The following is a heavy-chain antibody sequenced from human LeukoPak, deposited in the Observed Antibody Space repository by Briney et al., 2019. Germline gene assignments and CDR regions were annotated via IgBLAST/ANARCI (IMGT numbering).Heavy chain of an antibody. CDR2: IYYSGST. CDR1: GGSISSSSYY. V-gene: IGHV4-39*01. CDR3: ARSYGDYVYYYYYMDV. Sequence: SETLSLTCTVSGGSISSSSYYWGWIRQPPGKGLEWIGSIYYSGSTYYNPSLKSRVTISVDTSKNQFSLKLSSVTAADTAVYYCARSYGDYVYYYYYMDVWGKETTVTVSS. J-gene: IGHJ6*03. D-gene: IGHD4-17*01.